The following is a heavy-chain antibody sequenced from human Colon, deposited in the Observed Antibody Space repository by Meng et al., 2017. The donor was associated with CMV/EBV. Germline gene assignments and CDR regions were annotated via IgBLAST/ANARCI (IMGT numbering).Heavy chain of an antibody. CDR1: GFTFSNAW. CDR3: ARAKQLGGKTGYYGMDV. Sequence: GESLKISCAASGFTFSNAWMSWVRQAPGKGLEWVSSISSSSSYIYYADSVKGRFTISRDNAKNSLYLQMNSLRAEDTAVYYCARAKQLGGKTGYYGMDVWGQGTTVTVSS. V-gene: IGHV3-21*01. J-gene: IGHJ6*02. CDR2: ISSSSSYI. D-gene: IGHD6-6*01.